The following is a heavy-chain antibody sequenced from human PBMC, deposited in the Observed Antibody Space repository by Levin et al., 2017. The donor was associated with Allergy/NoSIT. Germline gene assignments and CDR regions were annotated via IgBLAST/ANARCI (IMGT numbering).Heavy chain of an antibody. V-gene: IGHV3-49*04. CDR3: TRGGVGYCSSTSCYWVYLYLF. D-gene: IGHD2-2*01. CDR1: GFTFGDYA. CDR2: IRSKAYGGTT. Sequence: GGSLRLSCTASGFTFGDYAMSWVRQAPGKGLEWVGFIRSKAYGGTTEYAASVKGRFTISRDDSKSIAYLQMNSLKTEDTAVYYCTRGGVGYCSSTSCYWVYLYLFWGQGTLVTVSS. J-gene: IGHJ4*02.